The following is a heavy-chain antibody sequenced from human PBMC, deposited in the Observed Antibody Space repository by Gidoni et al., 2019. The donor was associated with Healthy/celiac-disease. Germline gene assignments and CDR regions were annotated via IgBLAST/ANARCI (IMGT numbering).Heavy chain of an antibody. V-gene: IGHV4-34*01. D-gene: IGHD6-19*01. CDR3: ARGPLGIAVAGTFDY. J-gene: IGHJ4*02. Sequence: QVQLQQWGAGLMKPSETLALTCAVYGGSFSGYYWSWIRQPPGKGLEWIGEINHSGSTNYNPSLKSRVTISVDTSKNQFSLKLSSVTAADTAVYYCARGPLGIAVAGTFDYWGQGTLVTVSS. CDR1: GGSFSGYY. CDR2: INHSGST.